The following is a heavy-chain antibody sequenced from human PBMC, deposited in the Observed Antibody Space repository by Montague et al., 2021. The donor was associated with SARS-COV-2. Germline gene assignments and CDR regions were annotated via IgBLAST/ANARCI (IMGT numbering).Heavy chain of an antibody. CDR1: GNSLSNGRYF. Sequence: SETLSLTCSVSGNSLSNGRYFWGWIRQPPRKGLEWIGSFYFGGKFLYNSSLESRVTISVDTSKNQFSLQLSSVTASDTAVYYCARHSGGSEVAGLDYWGQGILVTVSS. J-gene: IGHJ4*02. V-gene: IGHV4-39*01. D-gene: IGHD6-19*01. CDR2: FYFGGKF. CDR3: ARHSGGSEVAGLDY.